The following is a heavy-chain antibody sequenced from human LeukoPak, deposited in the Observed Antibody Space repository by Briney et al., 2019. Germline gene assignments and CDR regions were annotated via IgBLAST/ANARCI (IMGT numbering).Heavy chain of an antibody. CDR3: ARTIFGVVMDAFDI. J-gene: IGHJ3*02. CDR1: GFTFSTYG. CDR2: ISYDGTNK. D-gene: IGHD3-3*01. V-gene: IGHV3-30*03. Sequence: GGSLRLSCAASGFTFSTYGMHWVRQAPGKGLEWVAVISYDGTNKYYADSVKGRFTISRDNSKNTLYLQMNSLRAEDTAVYYCARTIFGVVMDAFDIWGQGTMVTVSS.